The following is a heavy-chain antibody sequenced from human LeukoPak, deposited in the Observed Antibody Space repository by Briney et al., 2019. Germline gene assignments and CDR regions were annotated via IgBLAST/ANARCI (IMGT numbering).Heavy chain of an antibody. D-gene: IGHD1-1*01. J-gene: IGHJ4*02. CDR1: GGTFSSYA. Sequence: SVKVSCKASGGTFSSYAISWVRQAPGQGLEWMGGIIPIFGTANYTQKFQGRVTITADESTSTAYMELSSLRSEDTAVYYCARGLTTGTTVGYWGQGTLVTVSS. CDR3: ARGLTTGTTVGY. CDR2: IIPIFGTA. V-gene: IGHV1-69*13.